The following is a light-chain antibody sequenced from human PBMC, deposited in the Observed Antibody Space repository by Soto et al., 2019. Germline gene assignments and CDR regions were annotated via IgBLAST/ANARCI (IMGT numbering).Light chain of an antibody. CDR2: EVS. Sequence: QSALTQPASVSGSPGQSITISCTGTSSDVGGYNYVSWYQQHPGKAPKLVIYEVSNRPSGVSYRFSGSKSVNTASLTISGLLAEDEADYYCSSYTTTTTVVFGGGTKVTVL. J-gene: IGLJ3*02. CDR1: SSDVGGYNY. V-gene: IGLV2-14*01. CDR3: SSYTTTTTVV.